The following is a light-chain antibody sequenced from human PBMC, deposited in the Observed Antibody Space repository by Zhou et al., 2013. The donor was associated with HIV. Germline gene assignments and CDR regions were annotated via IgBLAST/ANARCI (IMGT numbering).Light chain of an antibody. J-gene: IGKJ2*01. V-gene: IGKV1-12*01. Sequence: DIQMTQSPTSVSASVGDRVTITCRASQGISSWLAWYQQKPGKAPKLLIYAASSLQSGVPSRFNGSASGADFTLTISSLQPEDFATYYCLEDYNYPYTFGQGTKLDIK. CDR1: QGISSW. CDR2: AAS. CDR3: LEDYNYPYT.